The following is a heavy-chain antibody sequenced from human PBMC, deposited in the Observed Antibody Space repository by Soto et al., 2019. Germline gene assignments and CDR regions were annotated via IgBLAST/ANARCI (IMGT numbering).Heavy chain of an antibody. D-gene: IGHD6-19*01. CDR2: IWYDGSNK. J-gene: IGHJ4*02. CDR3: ARGKIRYSSGWYHFDY. V-gene: IGHV3-33*01. Sequence: GGSLRLSCAASGFTFSSYGMHWVRQAPGKGLEWVAVIWYDGSNKYYADSVKGRFTISRENSKNTLYLQMNSLRAEDTAVYYCARGKIRYSSGWYHFDYWGQGTLVTVSS. CDR1: GFTFSSYG.